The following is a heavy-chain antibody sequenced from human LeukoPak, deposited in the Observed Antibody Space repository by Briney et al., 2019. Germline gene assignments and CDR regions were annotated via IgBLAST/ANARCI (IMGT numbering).Heavy chain of an antibody. CDR3: ARRAGEYSHPYDY. CDR1: GGSISSRSYY. D-gene: IGHD2-15*01. Sequence: PSETLSLTCTVSGGSISSRSYYWGWIRQPPGKGLEWIGSISYSGSTYYNPSLKSRVTISIDTSKNQFSLKLSSVTAADTAVYYCARRAGEYSHPYDYWGQGTLVTVSS. J-gene: IGHJ4*02. V-gene: IGHV4-39*01. CDR2: ISYSGST.